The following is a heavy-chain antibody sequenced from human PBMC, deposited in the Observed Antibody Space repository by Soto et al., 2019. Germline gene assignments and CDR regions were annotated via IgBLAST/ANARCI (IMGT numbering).Heavy chain of an antibody. CDR2: IQSGGTT. J-gene: IGHJ4*01. D-gene: IGHD3-22*01. CDR3: TTDSYSTMIVIRFDY. Sequence: QPGGSLRLSCAASGFTVSSKYMTWVRQAPGKGLEWVSLIQSGGTTYYADSVKGRFTISRDDSKNMVYLQMNSLKTEDTALYYCTTDSYSTMIVIRFDYWGHGTLVTVSS. V-gene: IGHV3-66*01. CDR1: GFTVSSKY.